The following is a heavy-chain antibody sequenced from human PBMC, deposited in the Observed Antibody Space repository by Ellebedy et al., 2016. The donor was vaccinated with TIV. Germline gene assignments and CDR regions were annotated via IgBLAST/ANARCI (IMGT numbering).Heavy chain of an antibody. Sequence: MPSETLSLTCAISGDSVSNKYATWNWIRQSPSRGLEWLGRAYYRSTWIYDYAVSVEGRITINPDTSNNQLSLHLNSVTPEDTAVYYCARRSSRNVMDVWGQGTTVTVSS. D-gene: IGHD6-13*01. CDR1: GDSVSNKYAT. V-gene: IGHV6-1*01. J-gene: IGHJ6*02. CDR3: ARRSSRNVMDV. CDR2: AYYRSTWIY.